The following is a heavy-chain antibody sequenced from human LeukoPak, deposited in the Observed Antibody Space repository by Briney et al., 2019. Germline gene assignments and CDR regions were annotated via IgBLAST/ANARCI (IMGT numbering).Heavy chain of an antibody. Sequence: PSETLSLTCTVSGGSLSSSNSYWGWIRQPPGKGLEWIGNIYYSGSSYYNASLKSRVTISVDTSKNQFSLKLTSVTATDTAGYCCARLACSSTSCLYPDAFDVWGQGTLVTVSS. CDR3: ARLACSSTSCLYPDAFDV. CDR1: GGSLSSSNSY. J-gene: IGHJ3*01. D-gene: IGHD2-2*01. V-gene: IGHV4-39*01. CDR2: IYYSGSS.